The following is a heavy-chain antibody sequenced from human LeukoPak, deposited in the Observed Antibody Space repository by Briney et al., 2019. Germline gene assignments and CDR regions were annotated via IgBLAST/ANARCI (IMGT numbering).Heavy chain of an antibody. CDR1: GYSISNGYY. D-gene: IGHD3-3*01. J-gene: IGHJ4*02. Sequence: PSETLSLTCTVSGYSISNGYYWGWIRQSPGKGLEWVGSVSHRGSTYYNPSLRSRVTISVDRSKQKFSLRLTSVTAADTAVYFCARGAEYYAIWRGYAGYSDYWGQGISVTVSS. CDR2: VSHRGST. V-gene: IGHV4-38-2*02. CDR3: ARGAEYYAIWRGYAGYSDY.